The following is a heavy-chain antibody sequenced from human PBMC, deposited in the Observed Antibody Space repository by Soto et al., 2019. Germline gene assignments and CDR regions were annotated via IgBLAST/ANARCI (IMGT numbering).Heavy chain of an antibody. J-gene: IGHJ4*02. D-gene: IGHD6-19*01. CDR3: ARGWGSGVFDY. V-gene: IGHV4-34*01. Sequence: QVQLQQWGAGLLKPSETLSLTCAVYGGSFSGYYWNGIRQPPGKGLEWIGEINHSGSTNYNPSLKSRVTISVDTSKNQFSLKLSSVTAADTAVYYCARGWGSGVFDYWGQGTLVTVSS. CDR1: GGSFSGYY. CDR2: INHSGST.